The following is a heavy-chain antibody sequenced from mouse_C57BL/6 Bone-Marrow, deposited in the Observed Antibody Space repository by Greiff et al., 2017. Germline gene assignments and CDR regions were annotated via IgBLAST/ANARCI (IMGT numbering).Heavy chain of an antibody. CDR2: ISSGGDYI. D-gene: IGHD2-1*01. V-gene: IGHV5-9-1*02. J-gene: IGHJ2*01. Sequence: EVMLVESGEGLVKPGGSLKLSCAASGFTFSSYAMSWVRQTPEKRLEWVAYISSGGDYIYYADTVKGRFTISRDNARNTLYLQMSSLKSEDTAMYYCTRDFSLYGNYGRAFDYWGQGTTRTVSS. CDR1: GFTFSSYA. CDR3: TRDFSLYGNYGRAFDY.